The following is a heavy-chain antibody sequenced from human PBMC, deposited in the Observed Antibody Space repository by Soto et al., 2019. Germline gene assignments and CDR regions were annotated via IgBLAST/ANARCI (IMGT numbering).Heavy chain of an antibody. CDR1: GFNFEDYA. D-gene: IGHD3-10*01. CDR2: ISWNSDST. Sequence: GGSLRLSCTASGFNFEDYAMHWVLQAPCKGLEWVSSISWNSDSTGYGDSVKGRFTIARDNAKNSLYLQMNSLRGEDTALYYCAKETACVSGNKFGYFGMDVSGQGTTVNV. CDR3: AKETACVSGNKFGYFGMDV. V-gene: IGHV3-9*01. J-gene: IGHJ6*01.